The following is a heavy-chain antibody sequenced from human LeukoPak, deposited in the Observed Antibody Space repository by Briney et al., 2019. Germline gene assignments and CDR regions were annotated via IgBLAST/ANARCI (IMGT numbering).Heavy chain of an antibody. CDR1: GFTFSSYA. V-gene: IGHV3-20*04. J-gene: IGHJ4*02. D-gene: IGHD3-16*01. CDR3: AREGGGFNGAFFDY. CDR2: ITWNSGDI. Sequence: GGSLRLSCAASGFTFSSYAMSWVRQAPGKGLEWVSGITWNSGDIDYADSVRGRFTISRDNAKNSLYLQMNSLRPEDTALYYCAREGGGFNGAFFDYWGQGALVIVSS.